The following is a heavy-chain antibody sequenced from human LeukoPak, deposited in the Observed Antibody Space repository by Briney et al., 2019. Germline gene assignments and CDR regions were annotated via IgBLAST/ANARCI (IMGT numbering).Heavy chain of an antibody. V-gene: IGHV4-59*08. J-gene: IGHJ5*02. CDR1: GGSISSYY. CDR2: MYYSGSS. D-gene: IGHD6-13*01. CDR3: ARHSDGSGWFHWFDP. Sequence: SETLSLTCAVSGGSISSYYWSWIRQPPGKGLEWIGYMYYSGSSDYNPSLKSRVTISMDTSKNQFSLRLSSVTAADTAVYYCARHSDGSGWFHWFDPWGQGTLVTVSS.